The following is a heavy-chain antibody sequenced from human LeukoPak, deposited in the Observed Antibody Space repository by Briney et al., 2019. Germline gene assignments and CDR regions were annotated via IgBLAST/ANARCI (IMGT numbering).Heavy chain of an antibody. CDR1: GFTFSSYA. V-gene: IGHV3-23*01. CDR2: ISGSGGST. CDR3: AKDLARWRWLQVADY. D-gene: IGHD5-24*01. J-gene: IGHJ4*02. Sequence: GGSLRLSCAASGFTFSSYAMSWVRQAPGKGLEWVSAISGSGGSTYYADSVKGRFTISRDNSKNTLYLQMNSLRAEDTAVYYCAKDLARWRWLQVADYWGQGTLVTVSS.